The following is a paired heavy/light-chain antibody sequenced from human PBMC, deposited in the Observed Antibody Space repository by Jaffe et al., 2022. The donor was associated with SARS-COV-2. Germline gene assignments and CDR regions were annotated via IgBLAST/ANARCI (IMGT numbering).Heavy chain of an antibody. Sequence: EVQLVESGGGLVQPGGSLRLSCAASGFTFSTLWMCWVRQAPGRGLEWVSRINSDGSNTIYADSVKGRFTISRDNAKNTVYLQMNTLRAEDTAVYYCTRAYQNAFDIWGQGTMVTVSS. CDR1: GFTFSTLW. J-gene: IGHJ3*02. CDR3: TRAYQNAFDI. CDR2: INSDGSNT. V-gene: IGHV3-74*01. D-gene: IGHD2-2*01.
Light chain of an antibody. CDR3: AAWDNSLNGWV. Sequence: QSVLTQPPSASGTPGQRVTISCSGSSSNIGSNVVNWYQHLPGTAPKLLIYINNQRPSGVPDRFSGSKSGTSASLAISGLQSEDEANYYCAAWDNSLNGWVFGGGTKLTVL. CDR1: SSNIGSNV. J-gene: IGLJ3*02. CDR2: INN. V-gene: IGLV1-44*01.